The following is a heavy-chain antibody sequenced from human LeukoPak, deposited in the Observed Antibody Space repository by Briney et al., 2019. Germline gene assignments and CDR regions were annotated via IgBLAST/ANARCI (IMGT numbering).Heavy chain of an antibody. Sequence: GGSLRLSCAASGFNVSSSYMSWVRQAPGKGLEWVSIIYSGGVTYYADSVKGRFTISRDKSKDTLYLQMNSLRAEDTAVYYCASPISGQSFDIWGQGTMVTVSS. CDR2: IYSGGVT. V-gene: IGHV3-53*01. CDR1: GFNVSSSY. J-gene: IGHJ3*02. CDR3: ASPISGQSFDI. D-gene: IGHD5-12*01.